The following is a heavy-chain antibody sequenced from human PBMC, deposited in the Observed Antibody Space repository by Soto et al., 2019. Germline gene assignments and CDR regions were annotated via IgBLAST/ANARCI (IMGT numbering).Heavy chain of an antibody. V-gene: IGHV4-59*08. D-gene: IGHD3-10*01. CDR2: IYYSGST. CDR1: GGSMSRDC. J-gene: IGHJ6*02. CDR3: ARLSYGSGIYYYGMDV. Sequence: SETRSLTCTGSGGSMSRDCWSWIRQPPGNGLEGIGYIYYSGSTNYNPSLKSRVTISVDTSKNQFSLKLSSVTAADTAVYYCARLSYGSGIYYYGMDVWGQGATVTVS.